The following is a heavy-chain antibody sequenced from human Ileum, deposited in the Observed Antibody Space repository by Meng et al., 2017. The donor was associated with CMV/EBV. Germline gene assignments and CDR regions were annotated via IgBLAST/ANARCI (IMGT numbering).Heavy chain of an antibody. J-gene: IGHJ4*02. CDR2: MNPNSGNT. V-gene: IGHV1-8*01. CDR3: ARDSMKGGGFDH. D-gene: IGHD3-10*01. Sequence: ASVKVSCKASGYTFTSYDINWVRQATGQGLEWMGWMNPNSGNTGYAQKFQGRVTMTRNTSISKAYMELSSLRSEDTAVYYCARDSMKGGGFDHWGQGTLVTVSS. CDR1: GYTFTSYD.